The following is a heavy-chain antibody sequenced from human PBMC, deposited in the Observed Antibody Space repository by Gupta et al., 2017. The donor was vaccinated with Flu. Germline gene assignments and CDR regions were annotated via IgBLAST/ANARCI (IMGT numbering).Heavy chain of an antibody. CDR1: GFTVSSNY. J-gene: IGHJ4*02. CDR2: IYSGGST. V-gene: IGHV3-66*02. Sequence: EVQLVESGGGLVQPGGSLRLSCAASGFTVSSNYMSWVRQAPGKGLEWVSVIYSGGSTYDADSVKGRFTISRDNAKNTLYLQMNSLRAEDTAVYYCAKTQRGHQYSSSWDYFDYWGQGTRVTVSS. CDR3: AKTQRGHQYSSSWDYFDY. D-gene: IGHD6-13*01.